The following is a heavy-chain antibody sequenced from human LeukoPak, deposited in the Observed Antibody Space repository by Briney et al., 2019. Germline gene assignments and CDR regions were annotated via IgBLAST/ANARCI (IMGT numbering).Heavy chain of an antibody. V-gene: IGHV3-64*01. J-gene: IGHJ4*02. CDR2: ISSNGGST. D-gene: IGHD5-24*01. CDR3: AKVMLDGYNSGFDY. CDR1: GFTFSSYA. Sequence: GSLRLSCAASGFTFSSYAMHWVRQAPGKGLEYVSAISSNGGSTYYANSVKGRFTISRDNSKNTLYLQMGSLRAEDMAVYYCAKVMLDGYNSGFDYWGQGTLVTVSS.